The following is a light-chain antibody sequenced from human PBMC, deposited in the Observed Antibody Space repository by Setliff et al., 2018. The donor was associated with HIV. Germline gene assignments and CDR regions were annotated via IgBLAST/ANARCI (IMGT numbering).Light chain of an antibody. CDR2: DVN. V-gene: IGLV2-14*03. Sequence: LAQPASVTGAPGQSITISCTGTSNDIGRFNYVSWYKQFPGKGPTLVIFDVNQRPSGVSNRFSGSKSGNIASLIISGLQAEDEADYFCCSYSRGSTYVFGTGTKVTVL. CDR3: CSYSRGSTYV. J-gene: IGLJ1*01. CDR1: SNDIGRFNY.